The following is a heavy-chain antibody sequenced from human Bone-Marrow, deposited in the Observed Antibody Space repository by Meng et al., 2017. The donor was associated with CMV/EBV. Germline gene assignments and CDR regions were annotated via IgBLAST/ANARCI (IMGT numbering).Heavy chain of an antibody. J-gene: IGHJ6*02. CDR3: ARHVVVVAATHYYGMDV. D-gene: IGHD2-15*01. CDR1: GDSVSSNSAA. V-gene: IGHV6-1*01. CDR2: TYYRPKWYN. Sequence: SETLSLTCAISGDSVSSNSAAWNWIRQSPSRGLEWLGRTYYRPKWYNDYAVSVKSRITINPDTSKNQFSLQLNSVTPEDTAVYYCARHVVVVAATHYYGMDVWGQGTTVTVSS.